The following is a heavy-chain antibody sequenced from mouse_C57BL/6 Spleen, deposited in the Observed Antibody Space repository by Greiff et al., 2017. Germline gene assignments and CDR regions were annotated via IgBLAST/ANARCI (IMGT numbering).Heavy chain of an antibody. Sequence: VQLQESGAELVRPGTSVKVSCKASGYAFTNYLIEWVKQRPGQGLEWIGVINPGSGGTNYNEKFKGKATLTADKSSSTASLQLSSLTSEDSAVYFCARRGDYYGSSLAYWGQGTLVTVSA. J-gene: IGHJ3*01. CDR3: ARRGDYYGSSLAY. D-gene: IGHD1-1*01. CDR2: INPGSGGT. CDR1: GYAFTNYL. V-gene: IGHV1-54*01.